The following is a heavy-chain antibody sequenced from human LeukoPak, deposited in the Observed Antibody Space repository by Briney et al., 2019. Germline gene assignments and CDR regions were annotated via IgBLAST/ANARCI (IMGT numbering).Heavy chain of an antibody. D-gene: IGHD5-18*01. CDR1: GGSFSGYY. V-gene: IGHV4-34*01. CDR3: ARGKRIQLWPRVASYFDY. CDR2: INHSGST. Sequence: SETLSLTCAVYGGSFSGYYWSWIRQPPGKGLEWIGEINHSGSTNYNPSLKGRVTISVDTSKNQFSLKLSSVTAADTAVYYCARGKRIQLWPRVASYFDYWGQGTLVTVSS. J-gene: IGHJ4*02.